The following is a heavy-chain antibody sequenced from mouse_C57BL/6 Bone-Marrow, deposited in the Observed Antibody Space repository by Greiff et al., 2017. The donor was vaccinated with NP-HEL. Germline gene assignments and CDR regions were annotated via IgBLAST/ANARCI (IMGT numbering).Heavy chain of an antibody. CDR3: ARERGLRRRTCAFDY. V-gene: IGHV5-16*01. Sequence: DVMLVESEGGLVQPGSSMKLSCTASGFTFSDYYMAWVRQVPEKGLEWVANINYDGSSTYYLDSLKGRFIISRYNAKNIRYLQMSILKSEDTATYYCARERGLRRRTCAFDYGCRGTAVTVSS. D-gene: IGHD2-4*01. CDR2: INYDGSST. CDR1: GFTFSDYY. J-gene: IGHJ4*01.